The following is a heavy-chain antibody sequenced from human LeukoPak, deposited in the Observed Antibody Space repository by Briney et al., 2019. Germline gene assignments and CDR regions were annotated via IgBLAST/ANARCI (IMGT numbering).Heavy chain of an antibody. CDR3: ARAPGPGAISTDY. V-gene: IGHV3-74*01. CDR1: GFTFSRYW. CDR2: INSDGSTT. Sequence: PGGSLRLSCAASGFTFSRYWMHWVRQAPGKGLVWVSRINSDGSTTTYADSVEGRFTISRDNAKNTLYLQMNSLRAEDSAVHYCARAPGPGAISTDYWGQGTLVTVSS. J-gene: IGHJ4*02. D-gene: IGHD3-3*02.